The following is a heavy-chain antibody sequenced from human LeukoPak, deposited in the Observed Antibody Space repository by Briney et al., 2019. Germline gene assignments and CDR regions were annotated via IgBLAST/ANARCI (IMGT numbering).Heavy chain of an antibody. CDR3: ARGAAVAGTDDY. Sequence: SETLSLTCTVSGGSISSYYWSWFRQPPGKGLEWIGYIYYSGSTNYNPSLKSRVTISVDTSKNQFSLRLSSVTAADTAVYYCARGAAVAGTDDYWGQGTLVTVSS. CDR1: GGSISSYY. V-gene: IGHV4-59*01. J-gene: IGHJ4*02. CDR2: IYYSGST. D-gene: IGHD6-19*01.